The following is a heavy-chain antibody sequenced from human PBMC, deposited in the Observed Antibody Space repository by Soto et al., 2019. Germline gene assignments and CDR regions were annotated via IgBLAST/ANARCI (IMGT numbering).Heavy chain of an antibody. V-gene: IGHV1-8*01. CDR3: ARGRDSYSYMYV. CDR2: MNPNSGNT. CDR1: GYTFTSYD. Sequence: AXVKVSCKASGYTFTSYDINWVRQATGQGLEWMGWMNPNSGNTGYAQKFQGRVTMTRNPSISTAYMELSSLRSEDTAVYYCARGRDSYSYMYVWGKVTTVTVSS. J-gene: IGHJ6*03.